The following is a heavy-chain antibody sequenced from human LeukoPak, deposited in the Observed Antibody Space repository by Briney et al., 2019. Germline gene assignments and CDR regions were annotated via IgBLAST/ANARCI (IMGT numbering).Heavy chain of an antibody. V-gene: IGHV3-23*01. D-gene: IGHD3-10*01. CDR3: AKDLTRNTISQRSNDY. Sequence: PGGSLRLSCAASGFTFSSYAMSWVRQAPGKGLEWVSAISGSGGSTYYADSVKGRFTISRDNSKNTLYPQMNSLRAEDTAVYYCAKDLTRNTISQRSNDYWGQGTLVTVSS. J-gene: IGHJ4*02. CDR1: GFTFSSYA. CDR2: ISGSGGST.